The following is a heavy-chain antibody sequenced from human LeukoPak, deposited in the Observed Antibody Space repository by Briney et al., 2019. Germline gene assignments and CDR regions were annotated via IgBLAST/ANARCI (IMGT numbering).Heavy chain of an antibody. Sequence: SETLSLTCTVSGYSISSGYYWGWIRQPPGKGLEWIGSIYHSGSTYYNPPLKSRVTISVDTSKNQFSLKLSSVTAADTAVYYCARGLRVFGVVRYYYMDVWGKGTTVTVSS. J-gene: IGHJ6*03. CDR2: IYHSGST. D-gene: IGHD3-3*01. CDR1: GYSISSGYY. V-gene: IGHV4-38-2*02. CDR3: ARGLRVFGVVRYYYMDV.